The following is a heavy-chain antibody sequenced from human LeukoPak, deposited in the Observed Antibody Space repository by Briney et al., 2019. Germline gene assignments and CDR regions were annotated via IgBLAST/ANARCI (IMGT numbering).Heavy chain of an antibody. D-gene: IGHD3-16*01. V-gene: IGHV3-48*04. CDR2: ISSSSSTI. CDR1: GFTFSSYS. Sequence: GGSLRLSCAASGFTFSSYSMNWVRQAPGKGLEWVSYISSSSSTIYYADSVKGRFTISRDNAKNSLYLQMNSLRAEDTAVYYCARGADYGPFDYWGQGTLVTVSS. CDR3: ARGADYGPFDY. J-gene: IGHJ4*02.